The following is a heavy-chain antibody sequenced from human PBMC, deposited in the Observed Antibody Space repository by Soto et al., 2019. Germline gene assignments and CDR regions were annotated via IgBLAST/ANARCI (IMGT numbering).Heavy chain of an antibody. CDR3: ERGGVLRFLEWLLYPTLGDY. D-gene: IGHD3-3*01. V-gene: IGHV1-8*01. CDR2: MNPNSGNT. CDR1: GYTFTSYD. J-gene: IGHJ4*02. Sequence: QVQLVQSGAEVKKPGASVKVSCKASGYTFTSYDINWVRQATGHGLEWMGWMNPNSGNTGYAQKFQGRVTMTRNTSISTAYMELRSLRSEDTAVYYCERGGVLRFLEWLLYPTLGDYWGQGTLVTVSS.